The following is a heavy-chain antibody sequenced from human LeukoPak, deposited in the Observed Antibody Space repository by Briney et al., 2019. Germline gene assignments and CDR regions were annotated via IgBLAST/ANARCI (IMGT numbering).Heavy chain of an antibody. CDR3: SRGGYGSGSYYGY. CDR1: GGSISNYY. D-gene: IGHD3-10*01. J-gene: IGHJ4*02. CDR2: IYYSGSA. Sequence: SEPLSLTCTVSGGSISNYYWSWIRQPPGKGLEWIGYIYYSGSANYNPSLKSRVTISLDTSKNQFSLKLTSVTAADTAVYYCSRGGYGSGSYYGYWGQGTLVTVSS. V-gene: IGHV4-59*01.